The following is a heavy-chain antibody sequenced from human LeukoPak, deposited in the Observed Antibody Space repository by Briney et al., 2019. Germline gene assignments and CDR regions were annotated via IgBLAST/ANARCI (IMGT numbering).Heavy chain of an antibody. V-gene: IGHV1-69*05. D-gene: IGHD2-15*01. Sequence: SVKVSCKASGGTFSSYAISWVRQAPGQGLEWMGGIIPIFGTANYVQKFQGRVTITTDESTSTAYMELSSLRSEDTAVYYCARGEGPAATLRYFDYWGQGTLVTVSS. CDR1: GGTFSSYA. CDR2: IIPIFGTA. CDR3: ARGEGPAATLRYFDY. J-gene: IGHJ4*02.